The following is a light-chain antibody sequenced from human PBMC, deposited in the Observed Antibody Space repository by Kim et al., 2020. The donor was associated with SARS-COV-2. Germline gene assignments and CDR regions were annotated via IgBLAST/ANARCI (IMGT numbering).Light chain of an antibody. Sequence: SVSPGQTASITCSGDKLGDKYACWYQQKPGQSPVLAIYQDSKRPSGIPERFSGSNSGNTATLTISGTQAMDEADYYCQAWDSSFWVFGGGTQLTVL. J-gene: IGLJ3*02. CDR3: QAWDSSFWV. V-gene: IGLV3-1*01. CDR2: QDS. CDR1: KLGDKY.